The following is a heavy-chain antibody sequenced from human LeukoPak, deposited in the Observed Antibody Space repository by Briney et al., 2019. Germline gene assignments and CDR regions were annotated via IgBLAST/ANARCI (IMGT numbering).Heavy chain of an antibody. CDR1: GYTFTSYD. D-gene: IGHD3-3*01. Sequence: ASVKVSCKASGYTFTSYDINWVRQATGQGLEWMGWMNPNSGNTGYAQKSQGRVTITRNTSISTAYMELSSLRSEDTAVYYCARGRQGDFWIPWDAFDIWGQGTMVTVSS. CDR3: ARGRQGDFWIPWDAFDI. V-gene: IGHV1-8*03. J-gene: IGHJ3*02. CDR2: MNPNSGNT.